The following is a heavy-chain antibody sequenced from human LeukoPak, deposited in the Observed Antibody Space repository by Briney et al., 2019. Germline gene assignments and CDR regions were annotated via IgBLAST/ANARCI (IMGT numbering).Heavy chain of an antibody. CDR1: GGSFSGFY. V-gene: IGHV4-34*01. CDR2: INHSGST. Sequence: KPSETLSLTSAVYGGSFSGFYWGWIRQPPGKGLEWIGEINHSGSTNYNPSLKSRVTISVDTCKNQFSLKLSSVTAADTAVYYCARVFPAEDYFDYWGQGTLVTVSS. D-gene: IGHD2-2*01. CDR3: ARVFPAEDYFDY. J-gene: IGHJ4*02.